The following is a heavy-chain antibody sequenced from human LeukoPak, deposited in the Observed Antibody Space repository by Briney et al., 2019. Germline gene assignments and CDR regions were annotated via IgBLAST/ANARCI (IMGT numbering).Heavy chain of an antibody. V-gene: IGHV3-7*02. CDR2: IKQDGSEK. CDR3: VGLGENY. Sequence: GGSLRLSCAASGFTFRRYWMSWARQASGKGLEWVANIKQDGSEKYYVDSVKGRFTISRDNAKNSLYLQMNSLRAEDTAVYYCVGLGENYWGQGTLVTVSS. CDR1: GFTFRRYW. D-gene: IGHD3-10*01. J-gene: IGHJ4*02.